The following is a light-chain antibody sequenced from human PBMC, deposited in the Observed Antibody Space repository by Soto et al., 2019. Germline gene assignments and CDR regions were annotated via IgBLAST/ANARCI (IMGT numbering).Light chain of an antibody. CDR1: SSDVGGYKY. CDR2: DVS. V-gene: IGLV2-14*01. Sequence: QSALTQPASVSGSPGQSITISCTGTSSDVGGYKYVSWYQQHTGKAPKLMIYDVSTRPSGVSARFSGSKSGNTASLTISGLQAEDEADYYCSSYTSSSTRVFGGGTQLTVL. J-gene: IGLJ3*02. CDR3: SSYTSSSTRV.